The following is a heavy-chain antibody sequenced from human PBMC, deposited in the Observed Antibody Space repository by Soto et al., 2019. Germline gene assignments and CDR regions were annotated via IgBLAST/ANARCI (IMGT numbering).Heavy chain of an antibody. CDR2: IYPGDSDT. CDR3: ARQGSNGAYYYYGMDV. V-gene: IGHV5-51*01. D-gene: IGHD2-8*01. CDR1: GYRFSSYW. Sequence: GESLKISCKGSGYRFSSYWIAWVRQMPGKGLEWMGIIYPGDSDTRYSPSFQGQVTMSVDKSNNTAYLHWTSLKASDSAMYYCARQGSNGAYYYYGMDVWGQGTTVTVSS. J-gene: IGHJ6*02.